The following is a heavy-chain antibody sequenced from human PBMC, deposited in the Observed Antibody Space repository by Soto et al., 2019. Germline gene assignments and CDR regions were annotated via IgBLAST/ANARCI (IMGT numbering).Heavy chain of an antibody. V-gene: IGHV3-23*01. CDR3: ARDQITIFGVVIISSYYYYGMDV. J-gene: IGHJ6*02. Sequence: EVQLLESGGGLVQPGGSLRLSCAASGFTFSSYAMSWVRQAPGKGLEWVSAISGSGGSTYYADSVKGRFTISRDNSKNTLYLQMNSLRAEDTAVYYCARDQITIFGVVIISSYYYYGMDVWGQGTTVTVSS. CDR1: GFTFSSYA. CDR2: ISGSGGST. D-gene: IGHD3-3*01.